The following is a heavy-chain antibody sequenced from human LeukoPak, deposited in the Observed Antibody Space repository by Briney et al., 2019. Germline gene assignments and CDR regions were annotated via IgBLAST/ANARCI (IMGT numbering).Heavy chain of an antibody. CDR1: GYTFTGYY. J-gene: IGHJ4*02. Sequence: ASVKVSCKAYGYTFTGYYMHWVRQAPGQGLEWMGWINPNSGGTNYAQKFQGRVTMTRDTSISTAYMELSRLRSDDTAVYYCAREVGQWLVHIDYWGQGTLVTVSS. D-gene: IGHD6-19*01. CDR2: INPNSGGT. CDR3: AREVGQWLVHIDY. V-gene: IGHV1-2*02.